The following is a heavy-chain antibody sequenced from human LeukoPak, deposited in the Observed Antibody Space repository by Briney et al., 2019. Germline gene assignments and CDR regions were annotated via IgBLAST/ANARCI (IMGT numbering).Heavy chain of an antibody. CDR3: ARAVVYYGSGSYYKSGAFDI. Sequence: ASVKVSCKASGYTFTSYGISWVRQAPGQGLEWMGWINPNNGGTNYAQKFQGWVTMTRDTSISTAYMELSRLRSDDTAVYYCARAVVYYGSGSYYKSGAFDIWGQGTMVTVSS. D-gene: IGHD3-10*01. CDR2: INPNNGGT. V-gene: IGHV1-2*04. CDR1: GYTFTSYG. J-gene: IGHJ3*02.